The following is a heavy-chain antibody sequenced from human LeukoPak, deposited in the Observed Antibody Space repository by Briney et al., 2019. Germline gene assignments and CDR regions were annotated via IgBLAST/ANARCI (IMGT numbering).Heavy chain of an antibody. CDR2: IKQDGSEK. CDR1: GFTFSSYW. V-gene: IGHV3-7*03. J-gene: IGHJ5*02. Sequence: GGPLRLSCAASGFTFSSYWMSWVRQAPGKGLEWVANIKQDGSEKYYVDSVKGRFTISRDNAKNSLYLQMNSLRAEDTAVYYCARGMSMFITIFGVVIPDLRAQNWFDPWGQGTLVTVSS. CDR3: ARGMSMFITIFGVVIPDLRAQNWFDP. D-gene: IGHD3-3*01.